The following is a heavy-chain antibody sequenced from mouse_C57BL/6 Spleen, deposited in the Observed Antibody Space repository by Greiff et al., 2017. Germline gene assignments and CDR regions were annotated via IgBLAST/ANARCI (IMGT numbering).Heavy chain of an antibody. Sequence: QVQLQQSGAELVRPGTSVKLSCKASGYTFTSYWMHWVKQRPGQGLEWIGVIDPSDSYTNYNQKFKGKATLTVDTSSSTAYMQLSSLTSEDSAVYYCARDMSNYPDYWGQGTTLTVSS. CDR3: ARDMSNYPDY. CDR2: IDPSDSYT. CDR1: GYTFTSYW. D-gene: IGHD2-3*01. V-gene: IGHV1-59*01. J-gene: IGHJ2*01.